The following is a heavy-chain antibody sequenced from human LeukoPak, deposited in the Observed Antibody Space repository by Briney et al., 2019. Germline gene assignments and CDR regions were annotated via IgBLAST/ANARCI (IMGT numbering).Heavy chain of an antibody. J-gene: IGHJ4*02. Sequence: SQTLPLTGAISGDSVSSNSAAWDWIRQSPSRGLEWLGRTYYRSKWYNDYAVSVRSRITINPDTSKNQFSLQLNSVTPEDTAVYYCSRHKSGWIDYWGQGTLVTVSS. D-gene: IGHD6-19*01. V-gene: IGHV6-1*01. CDR1: GDSVSSNSAA. CDR3: SRHKSGWIDY. CDR2: TYYRSKWYN.